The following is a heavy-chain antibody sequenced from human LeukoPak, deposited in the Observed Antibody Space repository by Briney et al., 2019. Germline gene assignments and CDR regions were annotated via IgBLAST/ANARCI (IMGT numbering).Heavy chain of an antibody. V-gene: IGHV4-59*01. CDR2: TYNSGST. Sequence: SETLSLTCTVSGGSISSYHWSWIRQPPGKGLEWIGDTYNSGSTNYNPSLKSRVTISVDTSKDQFSLKLTSVTAADTAVYYCAGGIFGVVINAFHIWGQGTMVTVSS. J-gene: IGHJ3*02. CDR3: AGGIFGVVINAFHI. CDR1: GGSISSYH. D-gene: IGHD3-3*01.